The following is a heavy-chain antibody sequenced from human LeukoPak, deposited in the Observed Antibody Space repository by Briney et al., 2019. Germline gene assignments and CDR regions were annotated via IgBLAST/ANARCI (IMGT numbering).Heavy chain of an antibody. Sequence: ASVKVSCKASGGTFSSYAISWVRQAPGQGLEWMGGIIPIFGTANYAQKLQGRVTMTTDTSTSTAYMELRSLRSDDTAVYYCARDRGGSLDYWGQGTLVTVSS. J-gene: IGHJ4*02. V-gene: IGHV1-69*05. CDR3: ARDRGGSLDY. CDR2: IIPIFGTA. D-gene: IGHD3-10*01. CDR1: GGTFSSYA.